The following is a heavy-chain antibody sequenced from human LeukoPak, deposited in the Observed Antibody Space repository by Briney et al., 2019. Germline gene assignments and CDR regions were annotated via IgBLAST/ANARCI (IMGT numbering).Heavy chain of an antibody. V-gene: IGHV3-49*04. CDR1: GFIFGDYN. J-gene: IGHJ4*02. CDR3: SRGQKDPYGPEFDY. D-gene: IGHD3-10*01. CDR2: IRAKIHDGAT. Sequence: GQSLRLSCTTSGFIFGDYNMNWVRQAPGKGLEWVGYIRAKIHDGATDFAASVKGRFTISRDDSKSIAYLQMTSLKSEDTAVYYCSRGQKDPYGPEFDYWGQGTLVTVSS.